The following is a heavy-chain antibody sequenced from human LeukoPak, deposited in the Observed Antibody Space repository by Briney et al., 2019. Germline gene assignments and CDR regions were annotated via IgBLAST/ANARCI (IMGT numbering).Heavy chain of an antibody. CDR3: AQGDRGSGWYPSGYYYGMDV. J-gene: IGHJ6*02. CDR2: ISSNTGTI. V-gene: IGHV3-9*01. Sequence: GGSLRLSCAASGFAFGDYAMHWVRQAPGKGLEWVSGISSNTGTIGYADSVKGRFTISRDNAKNPLYLQMNSLRAEDTALYYCAQGDRGSGWYPSGYYYGMDVWGQGTTVTVSS. D-gene: IGHD6-19*01. CDR1: GFAFGDYA.